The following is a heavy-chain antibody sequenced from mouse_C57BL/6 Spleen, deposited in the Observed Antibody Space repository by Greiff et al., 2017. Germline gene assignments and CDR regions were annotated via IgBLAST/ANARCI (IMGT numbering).Heavy chain of an antibody. D-gene: IGHD2-5*01. V-gene: IGHV3-1*01. Sequence: EVQLVESGPGMVKPSQSLSLTCTVTGYSITSGYDWHWIRHFPGNKLEWMGYISYSGSTNYNPSLKSRISITHDTSKNHFFLKLNSVTTEDTATYYCARNSNSLGYFDVWGTGTTVTVSS. CDR2: ISYSGST. J-gene: IGHJ1*03. CDR3: ARNSNSLGYFDV. CDR1: GYSITSGYD.